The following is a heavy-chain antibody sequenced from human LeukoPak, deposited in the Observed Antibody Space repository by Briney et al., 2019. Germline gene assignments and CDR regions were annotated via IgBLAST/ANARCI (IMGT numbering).Heavy chain of an antibody. Sequence: PGGSLRLSCAASGFTFSSYSMNWVRQAPGKGLEWVSYISSSSSTIYYADSVKGRFTISRDNAKNSLYLQMNSLRAEDTAVYYCARDDFWSGYFAGYFDYWGQGTLVTVSS. V-gene: IGHV3-48*01. CDR1: GFTFSSYS. CDR3: ARDDFWSGYFAGYFDY. D-gene: IGHD3-3*01. J-gene: IGHJ4*02. CDR2: ISSSSSTI.